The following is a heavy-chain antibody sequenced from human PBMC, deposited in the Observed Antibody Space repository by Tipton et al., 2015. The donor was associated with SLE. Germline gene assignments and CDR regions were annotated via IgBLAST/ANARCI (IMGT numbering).Heavy chain of an antibody. CDR2: IYYSGST. D-gene: IGHD5-12*01. V-gene: IGHV4-39*01. J-gene: IGHJ3*02. Sequence: TLSLTCTVSGGPISSSSYYWGWIRQPPGKGLEWIGSIYYSGSTYYNPSLKSRVTISVDTSKNQFSLKLSSVTAADTAVYYCARTRPYSGPGAFDIWGQGTMVTVSS. CDR3: ARTRPYSGPGAFDI. CDR1: GGPISSSSYY.